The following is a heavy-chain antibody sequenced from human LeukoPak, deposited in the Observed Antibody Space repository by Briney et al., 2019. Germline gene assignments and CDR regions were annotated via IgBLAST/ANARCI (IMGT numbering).Heavy chain of an antibody. J-gene: IGHJ3*02. Sequence: GGSLRLSCAASGFTFSSYAMSWLRQAPGKGLEWVSAISGSGGSTYYADSVKGRFTISRDNSKNTLYLQMNSLRAEDTAVYYCAKGGLSAVAPVGAFDIWGQGTMVTVSS. CDR2: ISGSGGST. CDR1: GFTFSSYA. D-gene: IGHD6-19*01. CDR3: AKGGLSAVAPVGAFDI. V-gene: IGHV3-23*01.